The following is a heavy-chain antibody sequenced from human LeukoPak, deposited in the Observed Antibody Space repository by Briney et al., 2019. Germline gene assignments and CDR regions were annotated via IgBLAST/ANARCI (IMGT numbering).Heavy chain of an antibody. CDR1: GGSISSGGYA. CDR3: ARAGMTTVTTWAFDL. Sequence: PSETLSLTCAVSGGSISSGGYAWSWIRQPPGKGLEWIGYIYHSGSTYYNPSLKSRVTISVDRSKNQFSLKLSSVTAADTAVYYCARAGMTTVTTWAFDLWGQGTMVTVFS. J-gene: IGHJ3*01. V-gene: IGHV4-30-2*01. CDR2: IYHSGST. D-gene: IGHD4-17*01.